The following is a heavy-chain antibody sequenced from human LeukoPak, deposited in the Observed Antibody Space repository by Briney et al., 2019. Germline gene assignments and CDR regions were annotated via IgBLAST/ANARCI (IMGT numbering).Heavy chain of an antibody. CDR3: ARESFVVTAPPVHDYYGMDV. Sequence: GGSLRLSCAASGFTFSSYWMSWVRQAPGKGLEWVANIKQDGSEKYYVDSVKGRFTISRDNAKNSLYLQMNSLRAEDTAVYYCARESFVVTAPPVHDYYGMDVWGQGTTVTVSS. CDR2: IKQDGSEK. J-gene: IGHJ6*02. CDR1: GFTFSSYW. V-gene: IGHV3-7*01. D-gene: IGHD2-21*02.